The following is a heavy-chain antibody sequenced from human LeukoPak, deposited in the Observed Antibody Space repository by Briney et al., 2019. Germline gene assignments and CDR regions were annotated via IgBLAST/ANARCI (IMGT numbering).Heavy chain of an antibody. J-gene: IGHJ4*02. CDR2: ISAYNGNT. CDR3: ARDRVRFLEWLLYY. CDR1: GYTFTSYG. D-gene: IGHD3-3*01. Sequence: ASVKVSCKASGYTFTSYGISWVRQAPGQGLEWMGWISAYNGNTNYAQKLQGRVTMTTDTSTSTAYMELRSLRSDDTAVYYCARDRVRFLEWLLYYWGQGTLVTVSS. V-gene: IGHV1-18*01.